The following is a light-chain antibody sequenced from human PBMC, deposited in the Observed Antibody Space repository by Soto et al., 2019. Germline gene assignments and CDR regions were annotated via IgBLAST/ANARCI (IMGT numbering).Light chain of an antibody. V-gene: IGKV1-5*03. Sequence: DIQMTQSPSTLSASVGDRVTITCRASQSISNWLAWYQKKPGKAPNLLISKAPSLQSGVPSRFSGSGSGTEFTLTISSLQPDDFATYYCQQYHSYSPVPLGQGTKLEIK. J-gene: IGKJ2*01. CDR1: QSISNW. CDR2: KAP. CDR3: QQYHSYSPVP.